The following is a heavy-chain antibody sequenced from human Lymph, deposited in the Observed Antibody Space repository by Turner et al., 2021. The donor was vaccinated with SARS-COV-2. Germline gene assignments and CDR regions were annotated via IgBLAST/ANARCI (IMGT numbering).Heavy chain of an antibody. J-gene: IGHJ5*02. CDR3: ARGRLDPFGGGYYSWFDP. Sequence: QVQLVQSGAEVKKPGSSVKVSCKPSGCTFSSYAINWVRTAPGQGLEWVGRIIPILGIANYAQKFQGRVTITADKSTSTAYMELSSLRSEDTAVYYCARGRLDPFGGGYYSWFDPWGQGTLVTVSS. CDR1: GCTFSSYA. CDR2: IIPILGIA. V-gene: IGHV1-69*04. D-gene: IGHD1-26*01.